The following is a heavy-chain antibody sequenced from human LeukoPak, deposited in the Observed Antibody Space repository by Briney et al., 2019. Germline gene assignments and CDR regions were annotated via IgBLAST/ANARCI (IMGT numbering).Heavy chain of an antibody. CDR3: AKEAPGYGYYFDY. D-gene: IGHD6-13*01. J-gene: IGHJ4*02. V-gene: IGHV3-23*01. CDR1: GFTFSSFA. Sequence: GGSLRLSCAVSGFTFSSFAMSWVRQPPGKGLEWLSVISDSGGTTFYADSVKGRFTISRDNSKNTLYLQMNSLRAEDTAVYYCAKEAPGYGYYFDYWGQGTLVTVSS. CDR2: ISDSGGTT.